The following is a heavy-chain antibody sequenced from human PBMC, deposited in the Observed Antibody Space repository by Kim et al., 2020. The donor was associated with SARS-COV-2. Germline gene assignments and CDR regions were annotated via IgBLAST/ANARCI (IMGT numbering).Heavy chain of an antibody. D-gene: IGHD1-26*01. J-gene: IGHJ4*02. V-gene: IGHV4-59*01. CDR1: GGSINSYY. Sequence: SETLSLTCTVSGGSINSYYWSWIRQPPGKGLEWIGYIYYSGSTNYNPSLKSRVTISVYASKNQFSLRLSSVATSDTAVYYCARGGWSLDYWGQGTLVTVSS. CDR2: IYYSGST. CDR3: ARGGWSLDY.